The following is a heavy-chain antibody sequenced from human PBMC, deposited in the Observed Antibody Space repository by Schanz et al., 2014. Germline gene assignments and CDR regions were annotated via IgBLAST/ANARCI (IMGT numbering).Heavy chain of an antibody. J-gene: IGHJ4*02. D-gene: IGHD3-10*01. CDR1: GYTFTNFF. CDR3: ARCSPENMIRGELDY. Sequence: QVQLVQSGPEVKKPGASLKISCKASGYTFTNFFLHWVRQAPGQGLEWMGIINPIGGSTTYAQKFRGAVTLTTDASTDTAYLELTSLRSEDTAVYYCARCSPENMIRGELDYWGQGTLVTVSS. V-gene: IGHV1-46*03. CDR2: INPIGGST.